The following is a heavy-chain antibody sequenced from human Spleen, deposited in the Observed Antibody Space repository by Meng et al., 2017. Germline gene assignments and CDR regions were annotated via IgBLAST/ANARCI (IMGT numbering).Heavy chain of an antibody. J-gene: IGHJ4*02. V-gene: IGHV4-34*01. CDR2: INHRGNT. CDR3: ARGPTTVAHDFDY. D-gene: IGHD4-11*01. Sequence: QVQLQPWGAGLLKPSETLSLTCVASGGSFSDYYWSWTRQPPGKGLEWIGEINHRGNTNYNSFLESRVTISVDTSQNSLSLKLSSVTAADSAVYYCARGPTTVAHDFDYWGQGTLVTVSS. CDR1: GGSFSDYY.